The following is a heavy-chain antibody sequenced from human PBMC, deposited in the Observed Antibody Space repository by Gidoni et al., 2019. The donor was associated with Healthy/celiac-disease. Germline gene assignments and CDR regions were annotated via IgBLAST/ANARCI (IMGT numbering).Heavy chain of an antibody. CDR3: AKDGPSVSSSSHY. CDR1: GFPFSSYA. Sequence: EVQLLESGGGLVQPGVSLRLSCSASGFPFSSYAMSWVRQAPGKGLEWVSAISGSGGSTYYADSVKGRFTISRDNSKNTLYLQMNSLRAEDTAVYYCAKDGPSVSSSSHYWGQGTLVTVSS. V-gene: IGHV3-23*01. J-gene: IGHJ4*02. CDR2: ISGSGGST. D-gene: IGHD6-6*01.